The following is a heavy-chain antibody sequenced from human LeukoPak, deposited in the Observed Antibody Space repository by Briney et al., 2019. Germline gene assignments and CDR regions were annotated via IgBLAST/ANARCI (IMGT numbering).Heavy chain of an antibody. CDR1: GFTFSNYW. D-gene: IGHD6-13*01. CDR2: IKQDGSEK. CDR3: TKGGRSSSWYWAY. Sequence: GGSLRLSCAASGFTFSNYWMTWVRQAPEKGLEWVATIKQDGSEKYYVDSVKGRFTISRDNAKNSLYLQLNSLRAEVTAVYYCTKGGRSSSWYWAYWGQGTLVTVSS. V-gene: IGHV3-7*01. J-gene: IGHJ4*02.